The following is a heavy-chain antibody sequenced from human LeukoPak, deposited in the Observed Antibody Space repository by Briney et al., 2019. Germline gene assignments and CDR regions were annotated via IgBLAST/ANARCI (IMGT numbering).Heavy chain of an antibody. V-gene: IGHV3-30*18. D-gene: IGHD6-13*01. J-gene: IGHJ6*02. CDR3: AKDSSSWYYYYYYYGMDV. CDR2: ISYDGSNK. Sequence: GGSLRLSCAASGFTFSSYGMHWVRQAPGKGLEWVAVISYDGSNKYYADSVKGRFTISRDSSKNTLYLQMNSLRAEDTAVYYCAKDSSSWYYYYYYYGMDVWGQGTTVTVSS. CDR1: GFTFSSYG.